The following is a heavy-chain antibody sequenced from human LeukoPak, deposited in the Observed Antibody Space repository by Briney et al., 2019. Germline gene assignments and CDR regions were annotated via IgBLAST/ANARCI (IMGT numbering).Heavy chain of an antibody. J-gene: IGHJ4*02. CDR2: IIPILGIA. CDR3: ARVRYQLLEYFDY. CDR1: GGTFSSYA. V-gene: IGHV1-69*04. D-gene: IGHD2-2*01. Sequence: SVKVSCKASGGTFSSYAISWVRQAPGQGLEWMGRIIPILGIANYAQKFQGRVTMTTDTSTSTAYMELGGLTSDDTAVYYCARVRYQLLEYFDYWGQGTLVTVSS.